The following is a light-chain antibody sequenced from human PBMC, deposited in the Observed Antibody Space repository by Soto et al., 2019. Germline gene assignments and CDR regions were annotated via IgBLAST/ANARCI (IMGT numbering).Light chain of an antibody. CDR1: QSISNY. CDR3: QQSYNALLT. CDR2: AAS. V-gene: IGKV1-39*01. Sequence: DIQMTQSPSSLSASVGDRVAITCRASQSISNYLNWYQQKPGKAPKLLIHAASSLHSGVPSRFTGSGSGTDYTLTISSLQSDDFATYYCQQSYNALLTFGGGTKV. J-gene: IGKJ4*01.